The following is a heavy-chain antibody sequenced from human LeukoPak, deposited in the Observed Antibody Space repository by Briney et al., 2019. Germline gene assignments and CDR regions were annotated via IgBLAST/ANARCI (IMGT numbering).Heavy chain of an antibody. Sequence: PGRSLRLSCAASGFTFSAYGMHWVRQAPGKGLEWVAVIAYDGSIKYYTDSVKGRFTISRDNAKNSLYLQMNSLRAEDTAVYYCARDPPRSQNLRYFDLWGRGTLVTVSS. D-gene: IGHD1-14*01. CDR1: GFTFSAYG. J-gene: IGHJ2*01. CDR2: IAYDGSIK. CDR3: ARDPPRSQNLRYFDL. V-gene: IGHV3-30*03.